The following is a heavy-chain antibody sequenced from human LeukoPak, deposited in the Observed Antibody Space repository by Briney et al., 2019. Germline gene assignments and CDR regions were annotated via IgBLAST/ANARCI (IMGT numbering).Heavy chain of an antibody. CDR2: ISGSGGST. Sequence: GGSLRLSCAASGFTFSSYAMSWVRQAPGKGLEWVSAISGSGGSTYYADSVKGRFTISRDNSKNTLYLQMNSLRAEDTAVYYCAKAPGGYRYGPVDYWGQGTLVTVSS. J-gene: IGHJ4*02. D-gene: IGHD5-18*01. CDR1: GFTFSSYA. CDR3: AKAPGGYRYGPVDY. V-gene: IGHV3-23*01.